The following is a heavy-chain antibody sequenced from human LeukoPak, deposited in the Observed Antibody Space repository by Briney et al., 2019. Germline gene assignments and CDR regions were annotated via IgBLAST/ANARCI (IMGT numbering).Heavy chain of an antibody. Sequence: GGSLRLSCAVSGFTFSNYGMHWVRQAPGNGLEWVAVLSYDGSNKYYGDSVKGRFTISRDNSKNTLYLQMNSLRAEDTAVYYCAREESGSSGWYDYWGQGTLVTVSS. CDR1: GFTFSNYG. CDR2: LSYDGSNK. J-gene: IGHJ4*02. D-gene: IGHD6-19*01. V-gene: IGHV3-30*03. CDR3: AREESGSSGWYDY.